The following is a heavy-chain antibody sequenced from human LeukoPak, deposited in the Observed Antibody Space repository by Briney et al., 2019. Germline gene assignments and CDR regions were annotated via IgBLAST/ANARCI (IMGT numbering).Heavy chain of an antibody. V-gene: IGHV3-23*01. CDR1: GFTFSSYG. J-gene: IGHJ4*02. Sequence: GGTLRLSCAASGFTFSSYGMSWVRQAPGKGLEWVSAISGSGGSTYYADSVKGRFTISRDNSKNTLNLQMNSLRAEDTAVYYCAKDPTHYRVWDYYETIGLSYWGQGTLVTVSS. CDR3: AKDPTHYRVWDYYETIGLSY. CDR2: ISGSGGST. D-gene: IGHD3-22*01.